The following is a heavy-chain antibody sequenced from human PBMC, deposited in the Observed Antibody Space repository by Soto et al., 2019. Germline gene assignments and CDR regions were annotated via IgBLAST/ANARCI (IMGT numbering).Heavy chain of an antibody. CDR1: GGSFSGYY. D-gene: IGHD3-9*01. J-gene: IGHJ6*03. Sequence: PSETLSLSCAVYGGSFSGYYWSWIRKPPGKGLEWIGEINHSGSTNYNPSLKSRVTISVDTSKNQFSLKLSSVTAADTAVYYCGRVAGILTGYYPRYMDVWGKGTRVTVSS. CDR3: GRVAGILTGYYPRYMDV. CDR2: INHSGST. V-gene: IGHV4-34*01.